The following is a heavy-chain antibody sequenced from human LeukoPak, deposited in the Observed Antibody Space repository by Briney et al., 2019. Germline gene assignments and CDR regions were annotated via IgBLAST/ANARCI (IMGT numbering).Heavy chain of an antibody. CDR3: ARGGLLEPDLPFDY. Sequence: AGGSLRLSCAASGFTFSSYGMHWVRQAPGKGLEWVAVISYDGSNKYYADSVKGRFTISRDNSKNTLYLQMNSLRAEDTAVYYCARGGLLEPDLPFDYWGQGTLVTVSS. V-gene: IGHV3-30*03. D-gene: IGHD1-1*01. CDR2: ISYDGSNK. J-gene: IGHJ4*02. CDR1: GFTFSSYG.